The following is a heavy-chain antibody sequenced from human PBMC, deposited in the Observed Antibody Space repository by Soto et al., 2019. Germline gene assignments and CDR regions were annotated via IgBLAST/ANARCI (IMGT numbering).Heavy chain of an antibody. J-gene: IGHJ4*02. CDR3: ARHDWAKPFDY. Sequence: QLQLQESGPGLVKPSETLSLTCTVSGGSISSSSYYWGWIRQPPGKGLEWIGSIYYSGSTYYNPSPKSRVTISGDTSKNQFSLKLSSVTAADTAVYYCARHDWAKPFDYWGQGTLVTVSS. D-gene: IGHD3-9*01. V-gene: IGHV4-39*01. CDR2: IYYSGST. CDR1: GGSISSSSYY.